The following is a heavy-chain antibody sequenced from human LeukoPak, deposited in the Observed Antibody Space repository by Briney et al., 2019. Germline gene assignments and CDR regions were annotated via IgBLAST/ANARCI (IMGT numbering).Heavy chain of an antibody. V-gene: IGHV3-7*01. Sequence: PGGSLRLSCAASGFTFSSYWMSWARQAPGKGLEWVANIKQDGSEKYYVDSVKGRFTISRDNAKNSLYLQMNSLRAEDTAVYYCARVMAAPHTDSSGWSPAVDYWGQGTLVTVSS. CDR2: IKQDGSEK. D-gene: IGHD6-19*01. CDR1: GFTFSSYW. J-gene: IGHJ4*02. CDR3: ARVMAAPHTDSSGWSPAVDY.